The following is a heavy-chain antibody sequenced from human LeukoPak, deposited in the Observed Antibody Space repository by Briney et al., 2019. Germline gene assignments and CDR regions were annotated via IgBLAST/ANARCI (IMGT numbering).Heavy chain of an antibody. CDR3: AREYDSSGYYYSYFDY. CDR1: GGSISSGDYY. V-gene: IGHV4-30-4*01. Sequence: PSETLSLTCTVSGGSISSGDYYWSWIRQPPGKGLEWIGYIYYSGSTYYNPSLKSRVTISVDTSKNQFSLKLSSVTAADTAVYYCAREYDSSGYYYSYFDYWGQGTLVTVSS. J-gene: IGHJ4*02. CDR2: IYYSGST. D-gene: IGHD3-22*01.